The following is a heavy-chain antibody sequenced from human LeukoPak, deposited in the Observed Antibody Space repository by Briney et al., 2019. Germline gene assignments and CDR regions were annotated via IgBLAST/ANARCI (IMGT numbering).Heavy chain of an antibody. Sequence: PSETLSLTCTVSGGSISSYYWSWIRQPPGKGLEWIGYIYYSGSTNCNPSLKSRVTISVDTSKNQFSLKLSSVTAADTAVYYCASRDGYNQYDAFDIWGQGTMVTVSS. CDR3: ASRDGYNQYDAFDI. D-gene: IGHD5-24*01. J-gene: IGHJ3*02. CDR1: GGSISSYY. CDR2: IYYSGST. V-gene: IGHV4-59*01.